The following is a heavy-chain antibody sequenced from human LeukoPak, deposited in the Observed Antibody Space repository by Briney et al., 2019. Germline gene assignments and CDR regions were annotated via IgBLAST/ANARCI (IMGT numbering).Heavy chain of an antibody. D-gene: IGHD5-12*01. CDR1: GYFISSGYY. V-gene: IGHV4-61*01. J-gene: IGHJ5*02. Sequence: SETLSLTCTVSGYFISSGYYWGWIRQPPGKGLEWIGYIYYSGSTNYNPSLKSRVTISVDTSKNQFSLKLSSVTAADTAVYYCARTFSGYGNWFDPWGQGTLVTVSS. CDR3: ARTFSGYGNWFDP. CDR2: IYYSGST.